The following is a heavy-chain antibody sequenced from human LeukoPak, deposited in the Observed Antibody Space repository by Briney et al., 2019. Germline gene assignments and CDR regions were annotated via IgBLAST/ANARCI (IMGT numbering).Heavy chain of an antibody. V-gene: IGHV5-51*01. CDR3: ARLKRGFSSSLEGYFDY. CDR1: GYSFTSYW. J-gene: IGHJ4*02. CDR2: IYPGDSDT. Sequence: GESLKISCKGSGYSFTSYWIGWVRQMPGKGLEWMGIIYPGDSDTRYSPSFQGQVTISADKSISTAYLQWSSPKASDTAMYYCARLKRGFSSSLEGYFDYWGQGTLVTVSS. D-gene: IGHD6-6*01.